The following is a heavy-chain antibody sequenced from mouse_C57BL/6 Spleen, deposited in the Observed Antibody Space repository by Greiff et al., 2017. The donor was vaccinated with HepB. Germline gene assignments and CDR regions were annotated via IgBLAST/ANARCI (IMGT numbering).Heavy chain of an antibody. CDR3: ARGGTFYWYFDV. CDR2: INPNYGTT. J-gene: IGHJ1*03. V-gene: IGHV1-39*01. D-gene: IGHD4-1*01. CDR1: GYSFTDYN. Sequence: EVKLEESGPELVKPGASVKISCKASGYSFTDYNMNWVKQSNGKSLEWIGVINPNYGTTSYNQKFKGKATLTVDQSSSTAYMQLNSLTSEDSAVYYCARGGTFYWYFDVWGTGTTVTVSS.